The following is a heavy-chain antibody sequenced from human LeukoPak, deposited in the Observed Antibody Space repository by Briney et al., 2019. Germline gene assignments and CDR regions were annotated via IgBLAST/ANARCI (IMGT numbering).Heavy chain of an antibody. D-gene: IGHD5-24*01. J-gene: IGHJ4*02. CDR2: IYYSGST. CDR1: GGSISSSSYY. CDR3: ARRRGGYNYGYFDY. Sequence: SETLSLTCTVSGGSISSSSYYWGWIRQPPGKGLEWIGSIYYSGSTYYSPSLTSRVTISVDTSKNQFSLKLSSVTAADTAVYYCARRRGGYNYGYFDYWGQGTPVTVSS. V-gene: IGHV4-39*01.